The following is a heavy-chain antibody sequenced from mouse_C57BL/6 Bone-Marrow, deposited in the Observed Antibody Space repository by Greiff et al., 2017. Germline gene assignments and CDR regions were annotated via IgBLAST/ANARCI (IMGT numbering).Heavy chain of an antibody. CDR1: GYTFTDYY. D-gene: IGHD1-1*01. Sequence: VQLQQSGPELVKPGASVKISCKASGYTFTDYYMNWVKQSHGKSLEWIGDINPNNGGTSYNQKFKGKATLTVDKSSSTAYMELRSLTSEDSAGYYCARDYGSSYGYWGQGTTLTVSS. V-gene: IGHV1-26*01. CDR3: ARDYGSSYGY. J-gene: IGHJ2*01. CDR2: INPNNGGT.